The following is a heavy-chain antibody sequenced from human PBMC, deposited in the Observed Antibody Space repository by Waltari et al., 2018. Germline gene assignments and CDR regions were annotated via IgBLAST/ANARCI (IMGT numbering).Heavy chain of an antibody. CDR2: IYHSGST. CDR1: W. D-gene: IGHD3-22*01. V-gene: IGHV4-4*02. J-gene: IGHJ4*02. CDR3: VKHYYDSSGYYYEN. Sequence: WWSWVRQPPGKGLEWIGEIYHSGSTNYNPSLKSRVTISVYKSKNQFALKLSSVTAADTAVYYCVKHYYDSSGYYYENWGQGTLVTVSS.